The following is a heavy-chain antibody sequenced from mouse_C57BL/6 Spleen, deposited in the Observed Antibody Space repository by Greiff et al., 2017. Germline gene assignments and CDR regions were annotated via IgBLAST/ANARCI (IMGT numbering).Heavy chain of an antibody. J-gene: IGHJ4*01. Sequence: QVQLQQSGAELVRPGTSVKMSCKASGYTFTNYWIGWAKQRPGHGLEWIGDIYPGGGYTNYNEKFKGKATLTADKSSSTAYMQFSSLTSEDSAIDYWARTYYGSSYNYAIDYWGQGTSVTVSS. D-gene: IGHD1-1*01. CDR3: ARTYYGSSYNYAIDY. V-gene: IGHV1-63*01. CDR1: GYTFTNYW. CDR2: IYPGGGYT.